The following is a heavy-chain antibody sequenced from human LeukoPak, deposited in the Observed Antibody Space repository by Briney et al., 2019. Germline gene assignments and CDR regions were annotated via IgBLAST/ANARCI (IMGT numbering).Heavy chain of an antibody. CDR1: GFTFSSYT. Sequence: GRSLRLSCEVSGFTFSSYTFYWIRQAPGKGLEWLAVISCDGSHKYYADSVKGRFTISRDNSKNTLYLQMDSLRVDDTAVYHCARRQYSSSSEVDGMDVWGQGTTVIVSS. CDR3: ARRQYSSSSEVDGMDV. V-gene: IGHV3-30-3*01. CDR2: ISCDGSHK. J-gene: IGHJ6*02. D-gene: IGHD6-6*01.